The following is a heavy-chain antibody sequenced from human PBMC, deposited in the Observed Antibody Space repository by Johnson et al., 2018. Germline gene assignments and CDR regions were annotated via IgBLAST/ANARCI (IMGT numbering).Heavy chain of an antibody. Sequence: QVQLVESGGGVVQPGRSLRLSCAASGFTFRGYAMHWVRQAPGKGLDWVAVISYDGINKYYADSVKGRFTIARDKSKKPLYLQLNSLRPEDTAVYYCARTYVDWLLPFDAWGQGTQVIVSS. J-gene: IGHJ4*02. CDR2: ISYDGINK. CDR3: ARTYVDWLLPFDA. D-gene: IGHD3-9*01. V-gene: IGHV3-30-3*01. CDR1: GFTFRGYA.